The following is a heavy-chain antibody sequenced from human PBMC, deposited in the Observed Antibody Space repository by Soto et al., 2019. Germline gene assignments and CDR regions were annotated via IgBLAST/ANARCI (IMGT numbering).Heavy chain of an antibody. J-gene: IGHJ5*02. D-gene: IGHD1-26*01. CDR3: ARLGEWGRFDP. CDR1: GGTFSSYA. V-gene: IGHV1-69*05. Sequence: SVKVSCKTSGGTFSSYAISWVRQAPGQGLEWMGGIVPIVDTSTYAQKFQGRVTMTTDTSTSTAYMELRSLRSDDTAVYYCARLGEWGRFDPWGQGTLVTVSS. CDR2: IVPIVDTS.